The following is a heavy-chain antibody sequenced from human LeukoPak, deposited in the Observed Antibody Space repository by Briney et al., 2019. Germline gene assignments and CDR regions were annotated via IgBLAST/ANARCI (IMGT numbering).Heavy chain of an antibody. Sequence: SETLSLTCAVPGYSISSGYYGGWIRQPPGKGLEWVGSIYHSGSTYYNPSLKSRVTISGDTSKNQFSLKLSPVTAADTAVYYCARQGIGGYYDFWSFDYWGQGTLVTVSS. CDR2: IYHSGST. CDR1: GYSISSGYY. CDR3: ARQGIGGYYDFWSFDY. J-gene: IGHJ4*02. D-gene: IGHD3-3*01. V-gene: IGHV4-38-2*01.